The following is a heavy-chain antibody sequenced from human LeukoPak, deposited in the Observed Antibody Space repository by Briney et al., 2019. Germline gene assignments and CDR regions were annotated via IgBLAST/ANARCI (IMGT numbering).Heavy chain of an antibody. CDR1: GYTFTGYY. CDR2: INPNSGGT. Sequence: ASVKVSCKASGYTFTGYYMHWVRQAPRQGLEWMGWINPNSGGTNYAQKFQGRVTMTRDTSISTAYMELSRLRSDDTAVYYCARLRIAAAGTGDYWGQGTLVTVSS. J-gene: IGHJ4*02. CDR3: ARLRIAAAGTGDY. V-gene: IGHV1-2*02. D-gene: IGHD6-13*01.